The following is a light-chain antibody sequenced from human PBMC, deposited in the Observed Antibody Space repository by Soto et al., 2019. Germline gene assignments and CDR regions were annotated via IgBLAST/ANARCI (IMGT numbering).Light chain of an antibody. CDR3: QQRSTWPT. Sequence: EIVLTQSPATLSLSPGERAPLSCRASQTVGSYLAWFRQIPGQAPRLLIYDTSIRATGIPARFSGSGSGTDFTLTISSLEAEDFALYYCQQRSTWPTFGQGTRLEIK. CDR2: DTS. J-gene: IGKJ5*01. V-gene: IGKV3-11*01. CDR1: QTVGSY.